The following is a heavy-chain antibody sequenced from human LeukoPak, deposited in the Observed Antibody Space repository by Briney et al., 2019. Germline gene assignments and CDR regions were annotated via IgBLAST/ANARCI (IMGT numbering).Heavy chain of an antibody. D-gene: IGHD3-10*01. CDR2: ISGSSSYI. V-gene: IGHV3-21*01. Sequence: GGSLRLSCAASGFTFSLYSMNWVRQAPGKGLEWVSSISGSSSYIYYADSVKGRFSISRGNSKNTLYLQMNSLRAEDTAVYYCYYYGSGSSTHWGQGTLVTVSS. CDR3: YYYGSGSSTH. J-gene: IGHJ4*02. CDR1: GFTFSLYS.